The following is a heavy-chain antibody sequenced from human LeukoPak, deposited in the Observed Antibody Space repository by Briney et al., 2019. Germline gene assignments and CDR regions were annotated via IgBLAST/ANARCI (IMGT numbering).Heavy chain of an antibody. Sequence: GASVKVSCKASGGTFSNYAISWVRQAPGQGLEWLGGIIPMFGTANYAQKFQGRVTITTDEATTTAYMELTSLRSEDTAVYYCVRRQALRGRHRAFDPWGQGTLVTVTS. D-gene: IGHD6-25*01. CDR1: GGTFSNYA. V-gene: IGHV1-69*05. J-gene: IGHJ5*02. CDR2: IIPMFGTA. CDR3: VRRQALRGRHRAFDP.